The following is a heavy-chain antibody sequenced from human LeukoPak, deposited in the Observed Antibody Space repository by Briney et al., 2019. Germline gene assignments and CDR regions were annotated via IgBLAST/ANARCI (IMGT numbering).Heavy chain of an antibody. J-gene: IGHJ4*02. D-gene: IGHD5-12*01. V-gene: IGHV3-21*01. Sequence: PGGSLRLSCAASGFTFSSYSMNWVRQAPGKGLEWVSSISSSSSYIYYADSVKGRFTISRDNAKNSLYLQMNSLRVEDTAVYYCARDIGWSGYDQYYFDHWGQGTLVTVSS. CDR1: GFTFSSYS. CDR2: ISSSSSYI. CDR3: ARDIGWSGYDQYYFDH.